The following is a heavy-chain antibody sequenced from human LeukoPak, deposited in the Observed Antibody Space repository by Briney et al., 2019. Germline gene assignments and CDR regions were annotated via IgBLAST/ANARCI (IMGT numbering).Heavy chain of an antibody. J-gene: IGHJ3*02. CDR3: AVRSYYDSSGYYYPRFDAFDI. D-gene: IGHD3-22*01. Sequence: PGGSLRLSCAASGFTFSSYWMHWVRHAPGKGLVWVSRINSDGSSTSYADSVKGRFTISRDNAKNTLYLQMNSLRAEDTAVYYCAVRSYYDSSGYYYPRFDAFDIWGQGTMVTVSS. CDR1: GFTFSSYW. V-gene: IGHV3-74*01. CDR2: INSDGSST.